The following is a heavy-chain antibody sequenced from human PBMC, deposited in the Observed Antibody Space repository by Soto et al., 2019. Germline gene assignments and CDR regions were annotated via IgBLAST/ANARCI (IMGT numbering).Heavy chain of an antibody. CDR3: TRRRDWTAMDPLDY. D-gene: IGHD5-18*01. V-gene: IGHV3-73*01. J-gene: IGHJ4*02. CDR1: GFTFSDSA. Sequence: GGSLGLSCAASGFTFSDSAMHWVRQASGKGLEWVGRIRSKVNTYATAYAASVKGRFTISRDDSMNTAYLQMNSLKTEDTAVYYCTRRRDWTAMDPLDYWGQGTLVTVSS. CDR2: IRSKVNTYAT.